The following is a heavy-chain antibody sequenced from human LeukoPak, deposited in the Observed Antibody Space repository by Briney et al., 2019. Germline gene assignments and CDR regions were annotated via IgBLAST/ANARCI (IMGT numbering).Heavy chain of an antibody. CDR2: IIPIFGTA. D-gene: IGHD4-17*01. CDR1: GYTFTSYG. J-gene: IGHJ5*02. CDR3: AREYDGDFHNWFDP. Sequence: GASVKVSCKASGYTFTSYGISWVRQAPGQGLEWMGGIIPIFGTANYAQKFQGRVTITTDESTSTAYMELSSLRSEDTAVYYCAREYDGDFHNWFDPWGQGTLVTVSS. V-gene: IGHV1-69*05.